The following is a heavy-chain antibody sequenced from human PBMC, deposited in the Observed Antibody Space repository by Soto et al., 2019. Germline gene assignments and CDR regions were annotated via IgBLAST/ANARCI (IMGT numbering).Heavy chain of an antibody. J-gene: IGHJ6*02. Sequence: EVQLVESGVGLVQPGGSLRLSSEASGFTFRNYDMHWVRKGTGKGLEWVSGISAAGDPDYADSVEGRFTISRENAQNSFFLQMNSLRVGDTAVYYCARTDRDFYGLDVWGQGTTVIVSS. CDR3: ARTDRDFYGLDV. CDR1: GFTFRNYD. CDR2: ISAAGDP. V-gene: IGHV3-13*05.